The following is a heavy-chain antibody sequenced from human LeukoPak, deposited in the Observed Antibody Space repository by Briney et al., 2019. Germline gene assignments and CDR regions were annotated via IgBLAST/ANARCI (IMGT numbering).Heavy chain of an antibody. J-gene: IGHJ4*02. CDR2: FDPEDGET. V-gene: IGHV1-24*01. CDR3: ATPPVYSSGWPFDY. Sequence: ASVKVSCKVSGYTLTELSMHWVRQAPGKGLEWMGGFDPEDGETIYAQKFQGRVTMTEDTSTDTAYMELSSLRSEDTAVYYCATPPVYSSGWPFDYWGQGTLVTVSS. D-gene: IGHD6-19*01. CDR1: GYTLTELS.